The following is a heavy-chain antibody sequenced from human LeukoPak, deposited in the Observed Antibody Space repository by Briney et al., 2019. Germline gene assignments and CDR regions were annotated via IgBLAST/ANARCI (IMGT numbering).Heavy chain of an antibody. J-gene: IGHJ3*02. CDR3: ARTSIAARRANAFDI. CDR2: IYHSGST. D-gene: IGHD6-6*01. CDR1: GGSISSGGYS. Sequence: SHTLSLTCAVSGGSISSGGYSWSWIRQPPGKGLAWIGYIYHSGSTYYNPSLKSRVTISVDRSKNQFSLELSSVTAADTAVYYCARTSIAARRANAFDIWGQGTMVTVSS. V-gene: IGHV4-30-2*01.